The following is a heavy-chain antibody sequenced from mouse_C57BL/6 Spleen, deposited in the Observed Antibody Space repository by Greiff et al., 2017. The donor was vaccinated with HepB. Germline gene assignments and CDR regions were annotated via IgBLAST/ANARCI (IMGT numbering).Heavy chain of an antibody. CDR1: GYTFTDYN. V-gene: IGHV1-18*01. CDR2: INPNNGGT. J-gene: IGHJ4*01. CDR3: ARKGYGNYGDYAMDY. D-gene: IGHD2-10*02. Sequence: EVQLQQSGPELVKPGASVKIPCKASGYTFTDYNMDWVKQSHGKSLEWIGDINPNNGGTIYNQKFKGKATLTVDKSSSTAYMELRSLTSEDTAVYYCARKGYGNYGDYAMDYWGQGTSVTVSS.